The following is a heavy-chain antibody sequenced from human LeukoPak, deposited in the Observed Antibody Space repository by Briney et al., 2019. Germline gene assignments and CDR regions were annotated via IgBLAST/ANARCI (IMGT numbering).Heavy chain of an antibody. CDR1: GGTFSSYA. V-gene: IGHV1-69*13. D-gene: IGHD2-2*02. Sequence: SVKVSCKASGGTFSSYAISWVRQAPGQGLEWMGGIIPIFGTANYAQKFQGRVTITADESTSTAYMELSSLRSEDTAVYYCARDRSPDCSSTSCYTSDYWGQGTLVTVSS. J-gene: IGHJ4*02. CDR3: ARDRSPDCSSTSCYTSDY. CDR2: IIPIFGTA.